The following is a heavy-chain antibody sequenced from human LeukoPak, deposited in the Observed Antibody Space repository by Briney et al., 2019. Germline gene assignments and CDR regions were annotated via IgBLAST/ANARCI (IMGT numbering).Heavy chain of an antibody. Sequence: SGTLSLTCTVSGGSISSYYWSWIRQPPGKGLEWIGYIYYSGSTNYNPSLKSRVTISVDTSKNQFSLKLSSVTAADTAVYYCARGQQGVYYYYYYMDVWGKGTTVTVSS. CDR3: ARGQQGVYYYYYYMDV. CDR1: GGSISSYY. CDR2: IYYSGST. D-gene: IGHD6-13*01. V-gene: IGHV4-59*01. J-gene: IGHJ6*03.